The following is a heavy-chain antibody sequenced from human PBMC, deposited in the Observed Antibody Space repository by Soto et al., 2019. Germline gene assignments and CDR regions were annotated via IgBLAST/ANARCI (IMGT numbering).Heavy chain of an antibody. V-gene: IGHV1-69*08. Sequence: QVQLVQSGAEVKKPGSSVKISCQASGGTFSTSTISWVRQAPGLGLEWMGRTIPIVDRAIYAQNFQGRVTMTADKSTNTVYMEMFSLRSDDTAVYYCARAVAGTTILDSWGQGTLVTVSS. D-gene: IGHD6-19*01. CDR3: ARAVAGTTILDS. CDR2: TIPIVDRA. CDR1: GGTFSTST. J-gene: IGHJ4*02.